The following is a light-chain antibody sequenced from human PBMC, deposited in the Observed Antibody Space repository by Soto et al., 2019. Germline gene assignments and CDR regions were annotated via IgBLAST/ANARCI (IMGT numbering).Light chain of an antibody. J-gene: IGKJ1*01. V-gene: IGKV1-39*01. CDR3: QHSYTTPPWT. Sequence: DIQMTQSPSSVSASAGDRVTITCRASQSISRYLNWYQQKPGKAPKLLIYAASNLQSGVPSRFSGSGSETDFTLTISSLQPEDLATYYCQHSYTTPPWTFGQGTKVDIK. CDR2: AAS. CDR1: QSISRY.